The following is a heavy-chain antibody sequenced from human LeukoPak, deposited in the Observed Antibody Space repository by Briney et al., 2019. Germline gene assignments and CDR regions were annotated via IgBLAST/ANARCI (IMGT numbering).Heavy chain of an antibody. V-gene: IGHV4-30-4*07. CDR2: ISYSGNT. D-gene: IGHD4/OR15-4a*01. CDR3: AKIGANVGF. Sequence: PSQTLSLTCAVSGVSISSGGYSWTWIRQPPGKGLEWIGYISYSGNTYYNPSLKSRVTISVDTSKNQFSLKLSSVTAEDTAVYYCAKIGANVGFWGQGTLVTVSS. CDR1: GVSISSGGYS. J-gene: IGHJ4*02.